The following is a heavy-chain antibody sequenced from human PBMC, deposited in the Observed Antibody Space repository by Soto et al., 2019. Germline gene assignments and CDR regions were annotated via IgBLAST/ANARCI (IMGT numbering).Heavy chain of an antibody. Sequence: ESLTICSRGSGYSFTSYWIGLVRQMPGKGLEWMGIIYPGDSDTRYSPSFQGQVTISADKSISTAYLQWSSLKASDTTMYYCARLIAVAGIHYYGMDVWGQGTKVTVYS. J-gene: IGHJ6*02. CDR3: ARLIAVAGIHYYGMDV. CDR2: IYPGDSDT. CDR1: GYSFTSYW. D-gene: IGHD6-19*01. V-gene: IGHV5-51*01.